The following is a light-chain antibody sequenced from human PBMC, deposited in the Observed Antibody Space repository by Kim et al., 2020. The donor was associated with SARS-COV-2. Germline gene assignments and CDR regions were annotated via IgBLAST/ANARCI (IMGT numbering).Light chain of an antibody. CDR3: QQYNSYSVT. Sequence: ASVGDRVTITCRASQSISSWLAWYQQKPGKAPKLLIYKASSLESGVPSRFSGSGSGTEFTLTISSLQPDDFATYYCQQYNSYSVTVGQGTRLEIK. CDR2: KAS. J-gene: IGKJ5*01. V-gene: IGKV1-5*03. CDR1: QSISSW.